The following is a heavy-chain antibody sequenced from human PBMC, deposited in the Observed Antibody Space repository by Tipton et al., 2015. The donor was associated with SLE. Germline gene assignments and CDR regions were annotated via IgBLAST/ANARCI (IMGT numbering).Heavy chain of an antibody. CDR2: IKKDGSER. CDR3: ASGGYIDY. D-gene: IGHD6-13*01. V-gene: IGHV3-7*01. J-gene: IGHJ4*02. Sequence: SLRLSCAASGFTFSTFWMSWVRQAPGKGLEWVANIKKDGSERNYVDSVKGRFTVSRDNAKNSVYLEMNSLRAEDTAVYYCASGGYIDYLGQGTLVTVSS. CDR1: GFTFSTFW.